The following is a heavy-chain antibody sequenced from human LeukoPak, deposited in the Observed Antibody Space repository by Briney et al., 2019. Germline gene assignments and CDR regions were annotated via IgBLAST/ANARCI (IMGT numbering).Heavy chain of an antibody. CDR2: ISGSGGST. CDR1: GFTFSSYA. D-gene: IGHD6-19*01. V-gene: IGHV3-23*01. Sequence: GGSLRLSCAASGFTFSSYAMSRVRRAPGKGLEWVSAISGSGGSTYYADSVKGRFTISRDNSKNTLYLQMNSLRAEDTAVYYCAKGSSGWYVGWFDPWGQGTLVTVSS. J-gene: IGHJ5*02. CDR3: AKGSSGWYVGWFDP.